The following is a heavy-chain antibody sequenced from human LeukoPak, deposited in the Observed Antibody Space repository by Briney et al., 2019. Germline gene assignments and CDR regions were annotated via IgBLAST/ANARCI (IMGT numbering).Heavy chain of an antibody. CDR3: ARNNGMDV. Sequence: PGGSLRLSCAASGFTLSNHWMTWVRQVPGRGPEWVANVNRDGSETYYLDSVKGRFTIFKDNAKNSLYLQMNSLRAEDTALYHCARNNGMDVWGQGTTVIVSS. J-gene: IGHJ6*02. CDR2: VNRDGSET. V-gene: IGHV3-7*03. CDR1: GFTLSNHW.